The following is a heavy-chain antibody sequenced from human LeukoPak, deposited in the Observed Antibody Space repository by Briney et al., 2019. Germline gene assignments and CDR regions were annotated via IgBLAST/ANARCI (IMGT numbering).Heavy chain of an antibody. CDR2: IIPIFGTA. Sequence: GASVKVSCKASGGTFSSYAISWVRQAPGQGLEWMGGIIPIFGTANYAQKFQGRVTITADESTSTAYMELSSLRSEDTAVYYCAIGYCSSTSCYAYYYYYMDVWGKGTTVTISS. CDR3: AIGYCSSTSCYAYYYYYMDV. D-gene: IGHD2-2*01. J-gene: IGHJ6*03. V-gene: IGHV1-69*13. CDR1: GGTFSSYA.